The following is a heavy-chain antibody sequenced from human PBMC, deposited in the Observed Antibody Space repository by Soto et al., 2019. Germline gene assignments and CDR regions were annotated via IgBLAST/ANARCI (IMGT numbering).Heavy chain of an antibody. J-gene: IGHJ4*02. D-gene: IGHD2-21*02. CDR1: GFSLSTNGVG. V-gene: IGHV2-5*01. CDR3: AHRRGVMVPGLLFGY. CDR2: IYWNDDK. Sequence: YGPTLVNPTQSLTLTCNFSGFSLSTNGVGVGWIRQPPGKALEWLALIYWNDDKRYSASLKSRVTITRGTSKNHVVLTLTNMDPVDKATYYCAHRRGVMVPGLLFGYWGQGLLVPVSP.